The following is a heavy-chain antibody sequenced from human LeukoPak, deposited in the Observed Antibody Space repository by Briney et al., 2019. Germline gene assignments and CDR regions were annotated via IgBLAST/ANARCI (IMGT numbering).Heavy chain of an antibody. J-gene: IGHJ3*01. CDR3: ARGSAYPAAIPFDF. Sequence: PSETLSLTCTLSGGFISMYFCRWIRQPAGRGREWIGCIDSMVNTNHNPPLKSRVTMSVDPHKNQFSLKLSSVTAADTAVYYCARGSAYPAAIPFDFWGQGTMVTVSS. V-gene: IGHV4-4*07. CDR2: IDSMVNT. CDR1: GGFISMYF. D-gene: IGHD2-2*02.